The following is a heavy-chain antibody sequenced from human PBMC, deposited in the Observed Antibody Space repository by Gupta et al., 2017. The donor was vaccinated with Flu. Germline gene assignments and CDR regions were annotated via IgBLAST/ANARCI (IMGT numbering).Heavy chain of an antibody. Sequence: QVQLQQWGAGLLKPSETLSLTCAVDGGSFSGYYWSWIRQPPGKGLEWIGEIKHTGTTNYNPSLKSRVTISADTSKRQFSLKLSSVTAADTAVYYCAGYQLLYRFDPWGQRTLVTVSS. J-gene: IGHJ5*02. CDR2: IKHTGTT. D-gene: IGHD2-2*02. CDR3: AGYQLLYRFDP. V-gene: IGHV4-34*01. CDR1: GGSFSGYY.